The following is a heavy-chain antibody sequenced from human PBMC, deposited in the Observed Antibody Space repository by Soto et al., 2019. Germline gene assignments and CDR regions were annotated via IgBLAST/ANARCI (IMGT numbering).Heavy chain of an antibody. CDR1: GFSVSAKY. Sequence: GGSLRLSCAASGFSVSAKYMIWARQAPGKGLEWVSVIYLGGYTNHADPVKGRFTISRDNFKKTVSRKVSSLRAEDTAVYYCADALTTSGGFDVWGQGTEVTVSS. CDR3: ADALTTSGGFDV. V-gene: IGHV3-53*05. J-gene: IGHJ3*01. CDR2: IYLGGYT. D-gene: IGHD4-17*01.